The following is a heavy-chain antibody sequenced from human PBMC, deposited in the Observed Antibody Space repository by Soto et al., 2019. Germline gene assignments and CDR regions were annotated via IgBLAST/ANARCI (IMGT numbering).Heavy chain of an antibody. CDR1: GFTFSSYS. CDR2: ISSSSSTI. J-gene: IGHJ4*02. D-gene: IGHD6-19*01. CDR3: AREITADSSGWYEQTL. Sequence: GGSLRLSCAASGFTFSSYSMNWVRQAPGKGLEWVSYISSSSSTIYYADSVKGRFTISRDNAKNSLYLQMNSLRAEDTAVYYCAREITADSSGWYEQTLWGQGTLVTVSS. V-gene: IGHV3-48*01.